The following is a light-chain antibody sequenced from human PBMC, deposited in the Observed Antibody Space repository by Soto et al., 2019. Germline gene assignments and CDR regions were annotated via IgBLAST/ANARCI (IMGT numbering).Light chain of an antibody. CDR3: QQHGSSPPIT. Sequence: IICTQSPDTLSLSPGASATLSCRASQSVSSSYLAWYQQKPGQAPRLLIYGASSRATGIPARFSGSGSGTDFTLTTSSLQPQDFAVYYCQQHGSSPPITFGQGTRLDIK. V-gene: IGKV3-20*01. J-gene: IGKJ5*01. CDR1: QSVSSSY. CDR2: GAS.